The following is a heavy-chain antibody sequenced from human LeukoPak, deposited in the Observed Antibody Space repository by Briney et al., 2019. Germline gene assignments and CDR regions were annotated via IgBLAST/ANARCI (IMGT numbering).Heavy chain of an antibody. CDR3: ATRGTYYYGSGSYWNWFDP. J-gene: IGHJ5*02. CDR2: IIPIFGTA. V-gene: IGHV1-69*01. D-gene: IGHD3-10*01. CDR1: GGTFSSYA. Sequence: ASVKVSCKASGGTFSSYAISWVRQAPGQGLEWMGGIIPIFGTANYAQKFQGRVTITADESTSTAYMELSSLRSEDTAVYYCATRGTYYYGSGSYWNWFDPWGQGTLVTVSS.